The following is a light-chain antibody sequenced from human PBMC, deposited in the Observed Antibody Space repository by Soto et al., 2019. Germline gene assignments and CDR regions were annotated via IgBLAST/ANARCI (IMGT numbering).Light chain of an antibody. Sequence: EIVLTQSPGTLSLSPGERATLSCRASQSVSSSYLAWYQQKPGQAPSLLIYGASSRATGIPERFSSSGCGTTFTLTNSSLEPEDFAVYYCQQYGSSPSTFGQGTKVEIK. V-gene: IGKV3-20*01. J-gene: IGKJ1*01. CDR1: QSVSSSY. CDR2: GAS. CDR3: QQYGSSPST.